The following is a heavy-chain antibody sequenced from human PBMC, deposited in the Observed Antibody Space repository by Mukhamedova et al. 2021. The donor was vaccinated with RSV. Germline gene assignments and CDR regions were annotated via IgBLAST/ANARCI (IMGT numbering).Heavy chain of an antibody. V-gene: IGHV3-23*01. CDR2: ISIGGANT. CDR3: VTYYRRGDTYYFDN. D-gene: IGHD3-10*01. Sequence: VSTISIGGANTYYADSVRGRFTISRDDSRNTLFLQMNSLRVEDTAVDYCVTYYRRGDTYYFDNWGQGTLVTVSS. J-gene: IGHJ4*02.